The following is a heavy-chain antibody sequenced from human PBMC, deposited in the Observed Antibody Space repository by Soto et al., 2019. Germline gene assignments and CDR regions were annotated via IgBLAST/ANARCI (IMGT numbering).Heavy chain of an antibody. D-gene: IGHD2-2*01. CDR1: GYTFTSCG. Sequence: VSSVKVSSKASGYTFTSCGSSCVRHPPRQGLEWMGWNSAHNGSTNYTQTLQSRVTISVDTSKNPFSLKLSSVTAADTAVYYCARAAVLGKREYCSSTSCSQTPVLYFDYWGQGTLVTVSS. CDR2: NSAHNGST. V-gene: IGHV1-18*01. CDR3: ARAAVLGKREYCSSTSCSQTPVLYFDY. J-gene: IGHJ4*02.